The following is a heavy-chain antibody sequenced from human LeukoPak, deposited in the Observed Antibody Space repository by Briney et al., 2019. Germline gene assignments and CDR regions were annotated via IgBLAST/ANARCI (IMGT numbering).Heavy chain of an antibody. D-gene: IGHD6-19*01. CDR3: ARQDIAVAGTFL. V-gene: IGHV5-10-1*01. CDR2: IDPSDSYT. CDR1: GYSFTSYW. Sequence: PGESLKVSCKGSGYSFTSYWISWVRQMPGKGLEWMGRIDPSDSYTNYSPSFQGHVTISADKSISTAYLQWSSLKASDTAMYYCARQDIAVAGTFLWGQGTLVTVSS. J-gene: IGHJ4*02.